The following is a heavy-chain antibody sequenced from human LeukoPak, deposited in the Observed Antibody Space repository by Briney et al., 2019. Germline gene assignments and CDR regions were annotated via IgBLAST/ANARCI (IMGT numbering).Heavy chain of an antibody. CDR3: ASQFSSTWYSLHFYYYMDV. CDR1: SGSLRSRSHY. CDR2: IYHSGTT. J-gene: IGHJ6*03. D-gene: IGHD6-13*01. Sequence: SETLSLTCSVSSGSLRSRSHYWGWIRQSPEKGLEWIGSIYHSGTTYLNPSLKSRVTISVATSMNQFSLNRSGVTAADTAVYYCASQFSSTWYSLHFYYYMDVWGKGTTVTVSS. V-gene: IGHV4-39*01.